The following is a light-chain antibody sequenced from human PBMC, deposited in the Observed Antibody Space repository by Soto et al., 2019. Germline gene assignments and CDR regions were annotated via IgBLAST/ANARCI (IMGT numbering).Light chain of an antibody. CDR2: SNN. Sequence: QSVLTQPPSASGTPGQRVTISCSGSSSNIGSNTVNWYQQLPGTAPKLLIYSNNQWPSGVPDRFSGSKSGTSASLAISGLQSEDEADYYCAAWDDSLNGVVFGGGTKRTVL. J-gene: IGLJ2*01. V-gene: IGLV1-44*01. CDR1: SSNIGSNT. CDR3: AAWDDSLNGVV.